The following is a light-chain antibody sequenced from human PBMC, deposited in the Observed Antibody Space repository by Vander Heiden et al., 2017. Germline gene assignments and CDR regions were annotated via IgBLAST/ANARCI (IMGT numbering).Light chain of an antibody. CDR2: DAS. Sequence: EIVLTQSPAPLSLSPGERATLSCRASQSISADLAWYQQKPGQAPRLLIYDASNRATGIPARFSGIGSGTDFTLTISNLEPEDFAVYYCQQRNSWPRTFGQGTKVEI. CDR3: QQRNSWPRT. V-gene: IGKV3-11*01. CDR1: QSISAD. J-gene: IGKJ2*01.